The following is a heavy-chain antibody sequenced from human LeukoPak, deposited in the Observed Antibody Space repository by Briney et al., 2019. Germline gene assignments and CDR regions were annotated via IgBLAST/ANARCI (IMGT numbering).Heavy chain of an antibody. J-gene: IGHJ5*02. CDR3: ARAQRWFGENWFDP. Sequence: SETLSLTCAVYGGSFSGYYWSWIRQPPGKGLEWIGEINHSGSTNYNPSLKSRVTISVDTSKNQFSLKLSSVTAADTAVYYCARAQRWFGENWFDPWGQGTLVTVSS. CDR2: INHSGST. D-gene: IGHD3-10*01. CDR1: GGSFSGYY. V-gene: IGHV4-34*01.